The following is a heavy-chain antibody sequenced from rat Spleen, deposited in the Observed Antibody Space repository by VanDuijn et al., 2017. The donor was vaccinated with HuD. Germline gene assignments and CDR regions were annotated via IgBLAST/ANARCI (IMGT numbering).Heavy chain of an antibody. Sequence: EVQLVESGGGLVQPGGSLKLSCVASGFTFNNYWMTWIRQAPGRGLEWVATISYDGSNTYYRDSVKGRFTISRDNAKSTLYLQMDSLRSEDTATYYCATGDYSGGFDYWGQGVMVTVSS. V-gene: IGHV5-31*01. CDR3: ATGDYSGGFDY. CDR1: GFTFNNYW. J-gene: IGHJ2*01. D-gene: IGHD1-1*01. CDR2: ISYDGSNT.